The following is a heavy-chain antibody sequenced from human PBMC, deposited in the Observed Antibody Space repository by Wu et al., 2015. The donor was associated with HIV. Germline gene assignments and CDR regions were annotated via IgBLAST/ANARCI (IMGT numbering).Heavy chain of an antibody. CDR2: INPNSGGT. CDR1: GYTFTGYY. D-gene: IGHD6-19*01. V-gene: IGHV1-2*02. CDR3: ARDYYSSGWYRWFDP. J-gene: IGHJ5*02. Sequence: QVQLVQSGAEVKKPGASVKVSCKASGYTFTGYYMHWVRQAPGQGLEWMGWINPNSGGTNYAQKFQGRVTMTRDTSISTAYMELSRLRSDDTAVYYCARDYYSSGWYRWFDPWGQGTLVTVSS.